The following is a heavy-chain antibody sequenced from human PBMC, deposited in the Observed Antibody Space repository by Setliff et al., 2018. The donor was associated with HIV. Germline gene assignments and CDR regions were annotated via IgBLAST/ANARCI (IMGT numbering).Heavy chain of an antibody. CDR1: GSSISSNYY. V-gene: IGHV4-38-2*02. CDR3: ARIGSGWRNDY. CDR2: IDASANT. J-gene: IGHJ4*02. D-gene: IGHD6-25*01. Sequence: SETLSLTCTVSGSSISSNYYWAWIRQAPGKGLEWIGCIDASANTYYIPSLKSRATISIDTSKNQLSLKLRSVTAADTAVYYCARIGSGWRNDYWGQGTLVTVSS.